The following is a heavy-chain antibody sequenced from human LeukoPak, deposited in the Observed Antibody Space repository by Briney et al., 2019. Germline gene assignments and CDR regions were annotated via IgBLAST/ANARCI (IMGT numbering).Heavy chain of an antibody. CDR1: GGPFSGYY. Sequence: NTSEALSLTCAVYGGPFSGYYSIWIRQHPGKGREWIGEINHSGIARYSASLKSRLTMSVDTSKNQFSLRLNSVTAADTAVYYCARGLLAASELRLAWGQGTLVTVSS. V-gene: IGHV4-34*01. CDR3: ARGLLAASELRLA. D-gene: IGHD6-13*01. CDR2: INHSGIA. J-gene: IGHJ5*02.